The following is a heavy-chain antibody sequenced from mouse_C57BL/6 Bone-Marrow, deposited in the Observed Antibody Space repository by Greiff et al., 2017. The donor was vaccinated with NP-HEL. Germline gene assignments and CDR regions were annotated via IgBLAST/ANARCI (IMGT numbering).Heavy chain of an antibody. Sequence: EVQLQQSGPGLVKPSQSLSLTCSVTGYSITSGYYWNWIRQFPGNKLEWMGYISYDGSNNYNPSLKNRISITRDTSKNQFFLKLNSVTTEDTATYYCASSNGPYFDYWGQGTTLTVSS. D-gene: IGHD1-2*01. V-gene: IGHV3-6*01. CDR2: ISYDGSN. CDR3: ASSNGPYFDY. CDR1: GYSITSGYY. J-gene: IGHJ2*01.